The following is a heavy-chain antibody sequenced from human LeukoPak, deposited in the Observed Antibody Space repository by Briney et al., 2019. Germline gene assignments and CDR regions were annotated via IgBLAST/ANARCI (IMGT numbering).Heavy chain of an antibody. D-gene: IGHD3-22*01. V-gene: IGHV3-23*01. CDR3: AKVDSSGYYTGRNAFDI. CDR2: ISGSGGST. Sequence: GGSLRPSCAASGFTFSSYAMSWVRQAPGKGLEWVSAISGSGGSTYYADPVKGRFTISRDNSKNTLYLQMNSLRAEDTAVYYCAKVDSSGYYTGRNAFDIWGQGTMVTVSS. J-gene: IGHJ3*02. CDR1: GFTFSSYA.